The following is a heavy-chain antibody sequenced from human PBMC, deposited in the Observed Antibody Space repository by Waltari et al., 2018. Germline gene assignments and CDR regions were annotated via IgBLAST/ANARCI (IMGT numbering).Heavy chain of an antibody. CDR2: IYPGDSDT. CDR1: GYSFTSYW. Sequence: EVQLVQSGAEVKKPGESLKISCKGSGYSFTSYWIGWVRQMPGKGLEWMGIIYPGDSDTRYSPSFQGQVTSAADKSISTAYRQWSSLKASDTAMYYCARVVVPAAPIDAFDIWGQGTMVTVSS. D-gene: IGHD2-2*01. J-gene: IGHJ3*02. CDR3: ARVVVPAAPIDAFDI. V-gene: IGHV5-51*01.